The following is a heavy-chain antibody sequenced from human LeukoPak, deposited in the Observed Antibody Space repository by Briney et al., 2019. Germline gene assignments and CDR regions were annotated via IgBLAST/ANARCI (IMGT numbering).Heavy chain of an antibody. V-gene: IGHV1-2*02. CDR1: GYTFTGYY. J-gene: IGHJ4*02. D-gene: IGHD6-6*01. CDR2: INPNSGGT. Sequence: ASVKVSCKASGYTFTGYYMHWVRQAPGQGLEWMGWINPNSGGTNYAQKFQGRVTMTRDTSTSTVYMELSSLRSEDTAVYYCARVAYSSSRDYWGQGTLVTVSS. CDR3: ARVAYSSSRDY.